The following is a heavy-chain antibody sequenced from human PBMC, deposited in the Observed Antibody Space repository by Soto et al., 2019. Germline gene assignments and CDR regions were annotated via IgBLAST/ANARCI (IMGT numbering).Heavy chain of an antibody. J-gene: IGHJ5*02. CDR3: ARDRVAAEAGSNWFDP. D-gene: IGHD6-19*01. CDR1: LFIFSIYA. Sequence: LXGSCAAPLFIFSIYAMHWVRQAPGKGLEWVAVIWYDGSNKYYEDSVKGRFTISRDNSKNTLYLQMNSLRADDTAVYYCARDRVAAEAGSNWFDPWGQGTLVTVSS. CDR2: IWYDGSNK. V-gene: IGHV3-33*01.